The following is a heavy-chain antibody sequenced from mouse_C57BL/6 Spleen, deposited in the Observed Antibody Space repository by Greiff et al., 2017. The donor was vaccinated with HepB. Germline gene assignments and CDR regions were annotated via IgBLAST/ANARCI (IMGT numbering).Heavy chain of an antibody. J-gene: IGHJ2*01. V-gene: IGHV3-6*01. D-gene: IGHD2-2*01. CDR3: ARYGYGFDY. CDR2: ISYDGSN. Sequence: DVKLQESGPGLVKPSQSLSLTCSVTGYSITSGYYWNWIREFPGNKLEWMGYISYDGSNNYNPSLKNRISITRDTSKNQFFLKLNSVTTEDTATYYCARYGYGFDYWGQGTTLTVSS. CDR1: GYSITSGYY.